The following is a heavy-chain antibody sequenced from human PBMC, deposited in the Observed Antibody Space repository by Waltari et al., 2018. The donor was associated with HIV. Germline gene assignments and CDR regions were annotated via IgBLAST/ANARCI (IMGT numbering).Heavy chain of an antibody. CDR2: ISIDSRYI. J-gene: IGHJ4*02. Sequence: DVQLVESGGGLVKPGGSLRLACAGSGLRFRYYSMNWVRQAPGKGLEWVSSISIDSRYIYYADSVKGRFTISRDNARNPLFLQMNSLRADDTAVYYCVRGGEGTYGDYWGQGTLVTVSS. CDR1: GLRFRYYS. CDR3: VRGGEGTYGDY. D-gene: IGHD3-16*01. V-gene: IGHV3-21*01.